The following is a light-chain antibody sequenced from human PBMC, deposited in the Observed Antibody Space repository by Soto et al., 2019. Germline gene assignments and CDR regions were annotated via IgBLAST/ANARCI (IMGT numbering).Light chain of an antibody. CDR1: QTLRRTY. J-gene: IGKJ1*01. Sequence: EIVLMQSPGTLSLSTGESATLSCRASQTLRRTYIAWYQQKPGQAPRVLIYGASKRATGIPDRFSGSGAGTDFTLTISRLQPEDFAVYYCQQYGSSPWTFGQGTKVDIK. V-gene: IGKV3-20*01. CDR2: GAS. CDR3: QQYGSSPWT.